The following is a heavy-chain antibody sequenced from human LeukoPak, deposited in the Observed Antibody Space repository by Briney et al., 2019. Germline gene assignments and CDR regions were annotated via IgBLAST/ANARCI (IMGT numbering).Heavy chain of an antibody. CDR1: GFIFYTYA. V-gene: IGHV3-23*01. CDR2: LDAGGGNT. J-gene: IGHJ4*02. CDR3: AKDEGYDPIFYLES. Sequence: GGSLRLSCAASGFIFYTYAMTWVRQAPGKGLEWVSALDAGGGNTYYADSVKGRFTISRDNSKNTVYLLMNTLSAEDTAVYYCAKDEGYDPIFYLESWGQGTLVTVSS. D-gene: IGHD5-12*01.